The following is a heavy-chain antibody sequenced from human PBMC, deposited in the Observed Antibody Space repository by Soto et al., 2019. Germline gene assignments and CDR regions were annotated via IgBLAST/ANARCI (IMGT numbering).Heavy chain of an antibody. J-gene: IGHJ5*02. CDR2: INHSGST. CDR3: AWRGRYSSSWLGRNWFDP. CDR1: GGSFSGYY. Sequence: QVQLQQWGAGLLKPSETLSLTCAVYGGSFSGYYWSWIRQPPGKGLEWIGEINHSGSTNYNPSLKSRVTISVDTSKNQFSLKLSSVTAADTAVYYCAWRGRYSSSWLGRNWFDPWGQGTLVTVSS. D-gene: IGHD6-13*01. V-gene: IGHV4-34*01.